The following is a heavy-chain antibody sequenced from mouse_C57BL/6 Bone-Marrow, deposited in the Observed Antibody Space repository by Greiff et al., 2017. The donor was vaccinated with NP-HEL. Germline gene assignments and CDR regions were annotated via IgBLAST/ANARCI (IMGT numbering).Heavy chain of an antibody. CDR2: ISYDGSN. V-gene: IGHV3-6*01. J-gene: IGHJ3*01. D-gene: IGHD2-2*01. CDR1: GYSITSGYY. Sequence: EVQLQESGPGLVKPSQSLSLTCSVTGYSITSGYYWNWIRQFPGNKLEWMGYISYDGSNNYNPSLKNRISITRDTSKNQFFLKLNSVTTEDTATYYCARTYGYSWFAYWGQGTLVTVSA. CDR3: ARTYGYSWFAY.